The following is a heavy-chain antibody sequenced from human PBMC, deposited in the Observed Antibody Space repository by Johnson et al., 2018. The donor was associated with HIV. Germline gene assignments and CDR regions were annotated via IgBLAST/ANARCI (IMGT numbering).Heavy chain of an antibody. CDR2: IKSKTDGGTT. Sequence: EVQLVESGGGLVKPGGSLRLSCAASGFTFSNAWMSWVRPAPGKGLEWVGRIKSKTDGGTTDYAAPVIGRFTISRDDSKNTLYLQMNSLRAEDTAVYYCARVSNHAFDIWGQGTMVTVSS. CDR3: ARVSNHAFDI. J-gene: IGHJ3*02. V-gene: IGHV3-15*01. CDR1: GFTFSNAW.